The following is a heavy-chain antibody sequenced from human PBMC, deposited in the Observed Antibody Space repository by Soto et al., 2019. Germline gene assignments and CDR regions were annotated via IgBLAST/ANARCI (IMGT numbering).Heavy chain of an antibody. CDR3: ARKRGYSYGYNYYYGMDV. V-gene: IGHV4-34*01. CDR1: GGSFSGYY. CDR2: INHSGST. D-gene: IGHD5-18*01. Sequence: QVQLQQWGAGLLKPSETLSLTCAVYGGSFSGYYWSWIRQPPGKGLEWIGEINHSGSTNYNPSLMSPVNISVDTSQDQFSLKLCSGPAADTAVYYCARKRGYSYGYNYYYGMDVWGQGTTVTVS. J-gene: IGHJ6*02.